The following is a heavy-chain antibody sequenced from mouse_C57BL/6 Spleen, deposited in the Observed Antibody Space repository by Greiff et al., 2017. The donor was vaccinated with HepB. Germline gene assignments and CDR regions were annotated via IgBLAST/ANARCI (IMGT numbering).Heavy chain of an antibody. D-gene: IGHD2-4*01. CDR1: GYAFSSYW. V-gene: IGHV1-80*01. CDR3: ARSRGDYDWFAY. J-gene: IGHJ3*01. Sequence: VQLQESGAELVKPGASVKISCKASGYAFSSYWMNWVKQRPGKGLEWIGQIYPGDGDTNYNGKFKGKATLTADKSSSTAYMQLSSLTSEDSAVYFCARSRGDYDWFAYWGQGTLVTVSA. CDR2: IYPGDGDT.